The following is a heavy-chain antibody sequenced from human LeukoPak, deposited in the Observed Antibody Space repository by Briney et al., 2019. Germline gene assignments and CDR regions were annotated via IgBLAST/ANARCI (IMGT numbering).Heavy chain of an antibody. CDR2: INQDGSGK. CDR3: ARDPGSNGGDWYFDL. Sequence: GGSLRLSCAASGFTFSGHWMSWVRQAPGKGLEWVANINQDGSGKYYADSVKGRFTISRDNAKNTLYLQMNSLRVEDTAVYYCARDPGSNGGDWYFDLWGRGTLVTVSS. J-gene: IGHJ2*01. V-gene: IGHV3-7*01. CDR1: GFTFSGHW. D-gene: IGHD3-16*01.